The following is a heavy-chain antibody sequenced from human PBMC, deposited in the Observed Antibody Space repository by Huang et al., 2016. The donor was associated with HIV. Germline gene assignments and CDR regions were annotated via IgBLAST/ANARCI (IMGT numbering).Heavy chain of an antibody. CDR1: GSSFTDYG. CDR2: IRAFNGDT. D-gene: IGHD3-22*01. J-gene: IGHJ3*01. Sequence: QAQLMQSGPEVKKPGASVKVSSKTSGSSFTDYGITWVRQAPGQGPEWVGWIRAFNGDTRIAQRLQGRVTLTTDTSTSMAYMELWSLRFDDTAVYFCARDPKYHRIGYYLQRRGIDVWGQGTMVSVSS. CDR3: ARDPKYHRIGYYLQRRGIDV. V-gene: IGHV1-18*01.